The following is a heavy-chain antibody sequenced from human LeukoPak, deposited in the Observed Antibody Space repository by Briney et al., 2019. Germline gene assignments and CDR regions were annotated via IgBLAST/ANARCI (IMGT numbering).Heavy chain of an antibody. CDR3: ARDSYSGAIY. Sequence: PGGSLRLSCAASGFTFTDYYMGWIRHAPGKGLEWVSYIGSSGSIIYYADSVKGRFTVSRDNAKNSLYLQMTSLGADDTAVYYCARDSYSGAIYWGQGTLVTVSS. CDR1: GFTFTDYY. J-gene: IGHJ4*02. V-gene: IGHV3-11*01. CDR2: IGSSGSII. D-gene: IGHD3-10*01.